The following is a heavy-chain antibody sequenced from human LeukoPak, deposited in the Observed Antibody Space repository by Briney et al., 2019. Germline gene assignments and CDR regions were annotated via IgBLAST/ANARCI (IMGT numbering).Heavy chain of an antibody. CDR2: ISNSDGGT. D-gene: IGHD1-14*01. J-gene: IGHJ4*02. CDR1: GFTFSSYA. Sequence: PGGSLRLSCAGSGFTFSSYAMSWVRQAPGKGLEWVSTISNSDGGTYYADSVKGRFTISRDNSENTLYLHMNSLRAEDTAVYYCAKATGYLLWGQGTLVTASS. V-gene: IGHV3-23*01. CDR3: AKATGYLL.